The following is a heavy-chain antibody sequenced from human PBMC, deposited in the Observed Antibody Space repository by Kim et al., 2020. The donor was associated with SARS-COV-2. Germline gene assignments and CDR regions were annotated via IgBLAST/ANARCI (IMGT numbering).Heavy chain of an antibody. CDR3: ARDRGHYYGSGSFNDAFDI. J-gene: IGHJ3*02. Sequence: SVKLSCKASGYTFTSYGISWVRQAPGQGLEWMGWISAYNGNTNYAQKLQGRVTMTTDTSTSTAYMELRSLRSDDTAVYYCARDRGHYYGSGSFNDAFDIWGQGTMVTVSS. V-gene: IGHV1-18*01. CDR1: GYTFTSYG. CDR2: ISAYNGNT. D-gene: IGHD3-10*01.